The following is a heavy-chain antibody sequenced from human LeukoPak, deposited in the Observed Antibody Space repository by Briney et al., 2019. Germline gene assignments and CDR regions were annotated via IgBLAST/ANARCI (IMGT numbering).Heavy chain of an antibody. Sequence: PGGSLRLSCAASGFTFSSYAVSWVRQAPGRGLEWVSAISGSGGSTYYADSVKGRFTISRDNSKNTLYLQMNSLRAEDTAVYYCAKDLGYSGYGYDYWGQGTLVTVSS. CDR2: ISGSGGST. CDR1: GFTFSSYA. V-gene: IGHV3-23*01. D-gene: IGHD5-12*01. J-gene: IGHJ4*02. CDR3: AKDLGYSGYGYDY.